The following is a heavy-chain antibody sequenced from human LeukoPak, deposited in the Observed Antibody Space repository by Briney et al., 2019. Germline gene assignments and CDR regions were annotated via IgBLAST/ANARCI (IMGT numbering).Heavy chain of an antibody. CDR2: INPSGGST. J-gene: IGHJ4*02. V-gene: IGHV1-46*01. CDR3: AIIRLAVADPFDY. CDR1: GYTFTSYY. D-gene: IGHD6-19*01. Sequence: ASVKVSCKASGYTFTSYYMHWVRQPPGQGLEWMGIINPSGGSTSYAQKFQGRVTMTRDMSTSTVYMELSSLRSEDTAVYYCAIIRLAVADPFDYWGQGTLVTVSS.